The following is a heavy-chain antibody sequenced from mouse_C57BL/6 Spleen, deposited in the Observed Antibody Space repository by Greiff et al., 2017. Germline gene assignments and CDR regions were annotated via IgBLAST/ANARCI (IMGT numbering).Heavy chain of an antibody. D-gene: IGHD1-1*01. J-gene: IGHJ4*01. V-gene: IGHV1-61*01. CDR3: ARSGMYGSSPYYYAMDY. CDR2: IYPSDSET. Sequence: QVQLKQPGAELVRPGSSVKLSCKASGYTFTSYWMDWVKQRPGQGLEWIGNIYPSDSETHYNQKFKDKATLTVDKSSSTAYMQLSSLTSEDSAVYYCARSGMYGSSPYYYAMDYWGQGTSVTVSS. CDR1: GYTFTSYW.